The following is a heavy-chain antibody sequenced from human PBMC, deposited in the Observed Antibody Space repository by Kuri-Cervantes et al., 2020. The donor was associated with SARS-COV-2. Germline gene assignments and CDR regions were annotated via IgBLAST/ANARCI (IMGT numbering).Heavy chain of an antibody. CDR1: GGSISSSSYY. CDR3: AIQKQLVRYYYYYYYMDV. D-gene: IGHD6-6*01. J-gene: IGHJ6*03. Sequence: SETLSLTCTVSGGSISSSSYYWGWIRQPPGKGLEWIGSIYYSGSTYYNPSLKSRVTISVDTSKNQFSLKLSSVTAADTAVYYCAIQKQLVRYYYYYYYMDVWGKGTTVTVSS. V-gene: IGHV4-39*01. CDR2: IYYSGST.